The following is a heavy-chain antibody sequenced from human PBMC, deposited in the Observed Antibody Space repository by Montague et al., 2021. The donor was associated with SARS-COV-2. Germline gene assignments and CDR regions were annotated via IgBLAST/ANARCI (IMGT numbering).Heavy chain of an antibody. CDR3: LQGYYFDS. D-gene: IGHD5-24*01. J-gene: IGHJ4*02. Sequence: CAISGDSVSSNNAAWNLIRQSPSRGPEWLGRTYYMSKWYNDYAVSAKSRITIDADTSKNHFSLHLKSMTPEDTAVYYCLQGYYFDSWGQGTLVTVSS. CDR1: GDSVSSNNAA. CDR2: TYYMSKWYN. V-gene: IGHV6-1*01.